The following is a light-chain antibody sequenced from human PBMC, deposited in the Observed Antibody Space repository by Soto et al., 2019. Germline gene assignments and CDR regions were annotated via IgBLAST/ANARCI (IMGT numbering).Light chain of an antibody. V-gene: IGLV2-14*01. CDR1: SSDVGGYNY. J-gene: IGLJ1*01. CDR2: DVS. CDR3: SSYTSSSTYV. Sequence: LTQPASVAGSHGQSSTISCTGTSSDVGGYNYVSWYQQHPGKAPKLMIYDVSNRPSGVSNRFSGSKSGNTASLTISGLQAEDEADYYCSSYTSSSTYVFGTGTKVTVL.